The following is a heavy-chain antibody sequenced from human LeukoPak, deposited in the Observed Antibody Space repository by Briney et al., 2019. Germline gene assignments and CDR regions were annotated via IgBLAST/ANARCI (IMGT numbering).Heavy chain of an antibody. J-gene: IGHJ5*02. V-gene: IGHV3-7*01. CDR2: IKQDGSEQ. CDR3: ARPLMYYYGSETYFWFDP. Sequence: GGSLRPSCAASGFTFSSYAMSWVRQAPGKGLEWVANIKQDGSEQYYVDSVKGRFTISRDNAKNSLSLRMNSLRAEDTAVYYCARPLMYYYGSETYFWFDPWGQGTLVTVSS. D-gene: IGHD3-10*01. CDR1: GFTFSSYA.